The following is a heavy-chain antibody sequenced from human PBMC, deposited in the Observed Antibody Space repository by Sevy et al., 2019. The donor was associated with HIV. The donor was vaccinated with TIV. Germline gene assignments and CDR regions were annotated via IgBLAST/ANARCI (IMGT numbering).Heavy chain of an antibody. CDR2: IYYSGNT. V-gene: IGHV4-59*01. CDR1: GDSISGYY. CDR3: ARAYHYYYYGMDV. D-gene: IGHD5-18*01. J-gene: IGHJ6*02. Sequence: SENLSLICTVSGDSISGYYWSWIRQPPGKGLVWIGYIYYSGNTNYNPSLKSRVTISVDTSKNQFSLKLSYVTAADTAIYYCARAYHYYYYGMDVWGQGTTVTVSS.